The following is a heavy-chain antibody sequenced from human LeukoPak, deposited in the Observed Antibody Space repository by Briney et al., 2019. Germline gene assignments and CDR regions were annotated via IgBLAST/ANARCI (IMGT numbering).Heavy chain of an antibody. V-gene: IGHV4-34*01. CDR1: GGSFSGYY. D-gene: IGHD1-14*01. J-gene: IGHJ4*02. Sequence: PSETLSLTCAVYGGSFSGYYWSWIRQPPGKGLEWIGEINHSGSTNYNPSLKSRVTISVDTSKNQFSLRLTSVTAADTAVYYCVRTNPWDLTYYFDYWGQGTLVTVSS. CDR3: VRTNPWDLTYYFDY. CDR2: INHSGST.